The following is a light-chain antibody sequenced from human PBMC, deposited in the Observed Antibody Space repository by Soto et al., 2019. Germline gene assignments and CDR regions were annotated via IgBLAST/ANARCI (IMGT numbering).Light chain of an antibody. CDR2: AAT. CDR3: QQYNSVPLT. J-gene: IGKJ3*01. V-gene: IGKV1-27*01. Sequence: DIQLTQSPSSLSASVGDRVTISCRASQGITYSLAWYQQQPGKVPKLLIYAATTLQSGLTSRFRGSGSGTDFTLTISSPRPEYVSTYYCQQYNSVPLTFGPGTKVDI. CDR1: QGITYS.